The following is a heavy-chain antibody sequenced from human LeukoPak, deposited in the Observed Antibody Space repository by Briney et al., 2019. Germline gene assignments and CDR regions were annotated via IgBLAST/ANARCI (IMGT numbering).Heavy chain of an antibody. V-gene: IGHV3-23*01. CDR1: GFTFSSYE. CDR2: ISGSGGST. CDR3: AKGVGAHYYYYYMDV. Sequence: GGSLRLSCAASGFTFSSYEMNWVRQAPGKGLEWVSAISGSGGSTYYADSVKGRFTISRDNSKNTLYLQMNSLRAEDTAVYYRAKGVGAHYYYYYMDVWGKGTTVTISS. D-gene: IGHD6-6*01. J-gene: IGHJ6*03.